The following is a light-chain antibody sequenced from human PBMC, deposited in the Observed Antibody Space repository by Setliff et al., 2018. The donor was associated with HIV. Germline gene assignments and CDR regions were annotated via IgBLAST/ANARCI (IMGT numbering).Light chain of an antibody. V-gene: IGLV2-14*01. Sequence: VLTQPASVSGSPGQSITISCTGTSSDVGSYNYVSWYQQHPGKAPKLMIYEVSNRPSGVSNRFSGSKSGNTASLTISGLQAEDEADYYCSSYTSSSLYVFGTGTKVTVL. J-gene: IGLJ1*01. CDR1: SSDVGSYNY. CDR3: SSYTSSSLYV. CDR2: EVS.